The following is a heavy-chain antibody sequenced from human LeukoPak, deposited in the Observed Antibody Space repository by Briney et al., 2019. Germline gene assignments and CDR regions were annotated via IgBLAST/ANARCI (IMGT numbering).Heavy chain of an antibody. D-gene: IGHD5-18*01. CDR3: ARDQIGYGLDY. CDR1: SGSINNHY. CDR2: IYDSWNT. V-gene: IGHV4-59*11. J-gene: IGHJ4*02. Sequence: SETLSLTCIVSSGSINNHYWSWIRQPPGKGLEWIRYIYDSWNTNYNPSLKSRVTISIDTSKNQFTLNLTSVTAADTAVYYCARDQIGYGLDYWGQGTLVTVSS.